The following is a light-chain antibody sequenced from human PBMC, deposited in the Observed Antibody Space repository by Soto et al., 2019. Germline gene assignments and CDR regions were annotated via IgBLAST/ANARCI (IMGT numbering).Light chain of an antibody. V-gene: IGLV4-69*01. CDR1: SGHNNYA. CDR3: QTWGTGILV. CDR2: VNIDGSH. Sequence: QSVLTQSPSASASLGASVKLTCTLSSGHNNYAIAWHQQQPEKGPRYLMMVNIDGSHNKGDGIPDRFSGSSSGAERYLTISSLQSEDEADYYCQTWGTGILVFGGGTKVTVL. J-gene: IGLJ2*01.